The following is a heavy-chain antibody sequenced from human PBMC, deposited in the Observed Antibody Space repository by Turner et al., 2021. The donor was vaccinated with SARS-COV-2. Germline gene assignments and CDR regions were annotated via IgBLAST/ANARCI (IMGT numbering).Heavy chain of an antibody. CDR2: ISSTSSNI. CDR3: AKDQGIAVAGTWEYFDL. J-gene: IGHJ2*01. V-gene: IGHV3-21*01. Sequence: EVQLVESGGGLVKPGGSLRLSCAASVFTFSAYNRNWVRQAPGKGLEWISSISSTSSNIYYAESVKGRFTISRDNVQGSLHLQMNSLTAEDTAVYYCAKDQGIAVAGTWEYFDLWGRGTLVTVSS. CDR1: VFTFSAYN. D-gene: IGHD6-19*01.